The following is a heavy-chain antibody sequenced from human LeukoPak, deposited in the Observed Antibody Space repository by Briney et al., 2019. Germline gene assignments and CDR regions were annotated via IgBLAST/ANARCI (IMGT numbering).Heavy chain of an antibody. V-gene: IGHV4-34*01. Sequence: PSETLSLTCAVYGGSFSGYYWGWIRQPPGKGLEWIGTIYYSGNTYYNPSLKSRVTISIDTSKIQFSLKLSSMTAADTAVYYCARAPNDYGSGRSWFDPWGQGTLVTVSS. CDR1: GGSFSGYY. CDR2: IYYSGNT. CDR3: ARAPNDYGSGRSWFDP. J-gene: IGHJ5*02. D-gene: IGHD3-10*01.